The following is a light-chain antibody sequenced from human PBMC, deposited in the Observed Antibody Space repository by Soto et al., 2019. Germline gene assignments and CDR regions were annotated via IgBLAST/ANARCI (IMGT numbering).Light chain of an antibody. CDR1: QSVSSSY. CDR2: GAS. J-gene: IGKJ5*01. Sequence: EIVLTQSPGTLSLSPGERATLSCRARQSVSSSYLAWYQQKPGQATRLLIYGASSRATGIPDRFSGSGSGTEFSLTNSRLEHEDIAVYYCQQYGSSPITFSQGTRLEIK. V-gene: IGKV3-20*01. CDR3: QQYGSSPIT.